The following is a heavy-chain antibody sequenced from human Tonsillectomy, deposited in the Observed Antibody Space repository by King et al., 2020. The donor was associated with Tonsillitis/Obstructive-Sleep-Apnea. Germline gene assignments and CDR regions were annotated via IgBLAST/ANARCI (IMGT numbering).Heavy chain of an antibody. D-gene: IGHD3-16*01. CDR1: GGSISSYF. V-gene: IGHV4-59*01. J-gene: IGHJ3*02. CDR3: AREDRGTHGFDAFEI. Sequence: QLQESGPGLVKPSETLSLSCTVSGGSISSYFWSWIRQPPGKGLEWIGYISYSGSTNYNPSLKSRVAISVDTSRNQFSLKLRSVTAADTAVYYCAREDRGTHGFDAFEIWGQGTPVTVSS. CDR2: ISYSGST.